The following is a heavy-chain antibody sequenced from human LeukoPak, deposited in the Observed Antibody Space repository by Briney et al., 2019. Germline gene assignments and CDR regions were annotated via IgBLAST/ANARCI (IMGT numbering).Heavy chain of an antibody. CDR1: GFTLSKYG. CDR3: ATEGFYY. CDR2: ISKSGDIT. J-gene: IGHJ4*02. V-gene: IGHV3-23*01. Sequence: GGSLRLSCAASGFTLSKYGMKWVRQAAGKGLEYVSGISKSGDITHYVDSVRGRFTISRDNSKNTLYFQMDSLRAEDTALYYCATEGFYYWGPGTLVTVSS.